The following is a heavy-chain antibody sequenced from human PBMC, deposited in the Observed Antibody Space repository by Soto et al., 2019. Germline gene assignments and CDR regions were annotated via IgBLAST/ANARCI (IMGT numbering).Heavy chain of an antibody. CDR2: IIPIFGTA. V-gene: IGHV1-69*13. CDR1: GGTFSSYA. CDR3: ARDSLVYSTFKRLNWFDP. Sequence: ASVKGSCEASGGTFSSYAISWVLQAPGQGLEWMGGIIPIFGTANYAQKFQGRVTITADESTSTAYMELSSLRSEDTAVYYCARDSLVYSTFKRLNWFDPWGQGTQVTGSS. D-gene: IGHD2-8*01. J-gene: IGHJ5*02.